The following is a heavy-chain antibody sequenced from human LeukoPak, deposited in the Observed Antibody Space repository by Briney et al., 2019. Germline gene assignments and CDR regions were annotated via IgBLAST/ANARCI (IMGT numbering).Heavy chain of an antibody. Sequence: SVKLSXKASGGTFSSYAISWVRQAPGQGLEWMGWIIPIFGTSNYAQKFQGRVTITTDESTSTAHMELSSLRSEDTAVYYCARAYNAYYYDSSGYYYDYWGQGTLVTVSS. CDR2: IIPIFGTS. J-gene: IGHJ4*02. CDR3: ARAYNAYYYDSSGYYYDY. D-gene: IGHD3-22*01. CDR1: GGTFSSYA. V-gene: IGHV1-69*05.